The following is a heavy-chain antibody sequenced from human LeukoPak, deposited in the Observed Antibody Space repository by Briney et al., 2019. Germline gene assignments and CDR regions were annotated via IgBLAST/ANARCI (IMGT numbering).Heavy chain of an antibody. CDR1: GFTFSSYA. V-gene: IGHV3-23*01. CDR2: ISSGDRT. CDR3: AKDATASPYFHWFDN. D-gene: IGHD3-9*01. J-gene: IGHJ4*02. Sequence: GGSLRLSCAAFGFTFSSYAMSWVRQAPGKGLEWVAGISSGDRTFHAESVKGRFTISRDKSKDTLYLQMNSLRAEDTAVYYCAKDATASPYFHWFDNWGQGTQVIVSS.